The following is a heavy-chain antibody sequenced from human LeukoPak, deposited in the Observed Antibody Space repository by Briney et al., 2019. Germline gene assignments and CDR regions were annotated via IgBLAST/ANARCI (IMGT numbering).Heavy chain of an antibody. Sequence: PGGSLRLSCAASGFTFKTAWMSWVRQAPGKGLEWVALIKGKNDGETTLYVAPAKGRFTISRDDSKNTLYLQMNNLKSEDTAVYYCITDVPDSSAYPFDYWGQGTLVTVSS. CDR2: IKGKNDGETT. J-gene: IGHJ4*02. V-gene: IGHV3-15*01. CDR1: GFTFKTAW. CDR3: ITDVPDSSAYPFDY. D-gene: IGHD3-22*01.